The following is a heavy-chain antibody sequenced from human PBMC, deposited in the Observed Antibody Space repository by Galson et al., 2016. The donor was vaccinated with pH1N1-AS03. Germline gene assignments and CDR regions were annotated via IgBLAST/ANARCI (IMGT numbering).Heavy chain of an antibody. V-gene: IGHV3-23*01. D-gene: IGHD5-12*01. CDR1: GFTFSTYA. Sequence: SLRLSCAASGFTFSTYAMSWVRQAPGKGLEWVSSISGADLSTYYADSVKGRFTISRDNDRKSLYLQMNSLRVEDTAIYYCARDLKWGFGGGLTYGMDVWGQGTTVTVSS. CDR2: ISGADLST. J-gene: IGHJ6*02. CDR3: ARDLKWGFGGGLTYGMDV.